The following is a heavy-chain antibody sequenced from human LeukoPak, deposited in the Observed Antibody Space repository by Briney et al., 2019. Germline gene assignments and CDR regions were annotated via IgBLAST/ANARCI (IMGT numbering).Heavy chain of an antibody. V-gene: IGHV3-23*01. CDR3: AKDGAWLRFDD. D-gene: IGHD5-12*01. CDR1: GFTFNYFG. Sequence: GGSLRLSCIVSGFTFNYFGMNWVRQAPGKGLEWVSGISPGGPTYYADSVKGRFTISRDDSKNTLYLQMRNLRADDTAVYYCAKDGAWLRFDDWGQGILVTVSS. CDR2: ISPGGPT. J-gene: IGHJ4*02.